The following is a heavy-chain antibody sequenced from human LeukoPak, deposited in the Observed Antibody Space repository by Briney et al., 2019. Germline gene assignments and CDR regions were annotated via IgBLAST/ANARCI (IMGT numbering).Heavy chain of an antibody. CDR3: ARKTYDDLYFGY. Sequence: PSETLSLTCAVSGGSISSSNWWGWVRQPPGKGLEWIGEIYHSGSTNYNPSLKSRVTISVDRSKNQFSLKLSSVTAADTAVYYCARKTYDDLYFGYWGQGTLVTVSS. CDR2: IYHSGST. D-gene: IGHD4-17*01. V-gene: IGHV4-4*02. J-gene: IGHJ4*02. CDR1: GGSISSSNW.